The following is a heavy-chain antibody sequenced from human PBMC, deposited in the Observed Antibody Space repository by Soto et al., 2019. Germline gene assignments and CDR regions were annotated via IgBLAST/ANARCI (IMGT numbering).Heavy chain of an antibody. CDR3: ARDGIYSSGWSLYNWFDP. J-gene: IGHJ5*02. V-gene: IGHV1-69*06. Sequence: QVQLVQSGAEVKKPGSSVKVSCKASGGTFSSYAISWVRQAPGQGLEWMGGIIPIFGTANYAQKFQGRVTITAGKSTSTAYMELSSLRSEDTAVYYCARDGIYSSGWSLYNWFDPWGQGTLVTVSS. CDR2: IIPIFGTA. D-gene: IGHD6-19*01. CDR1: GGTFSSYA.